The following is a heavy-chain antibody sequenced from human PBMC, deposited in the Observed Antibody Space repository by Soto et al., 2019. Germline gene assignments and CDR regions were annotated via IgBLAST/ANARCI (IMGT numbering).Heavy chain of an antibody. D-gene: IGHD4-17*01. CDR2: IGGNGIIT. J-gene: IGHJ4*02. CDR1: GFRFSSFA. CDR3: AKDPNGDYVGAFES. Sequence: GGSLRLSCRASGFRFSSFAMTWVRQAPGKGLEWVSSIGGNGIITYYTDSVKGRFTISRDNSGNTLFLHMNSLRVDDTAVYHCAKDPNGDYVGAFESWGQGTLVTVSS. V-gene: IGHV3-23*01.